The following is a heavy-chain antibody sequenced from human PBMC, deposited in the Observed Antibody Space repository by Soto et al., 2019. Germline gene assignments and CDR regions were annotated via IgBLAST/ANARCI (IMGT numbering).Heavy chain of an antibody. CDR3: ARVVAAAGYYGMDV. Sequence: SETLSLTCTVSGGSISSGGYYWSWIRQHPGKGLEWIGYIYYSGSTYYNPSLKSRVTISVDTSKNQFSLKLSSVTAADTAVYYCARVVAAAGYYGMDVWGQGSTVTVSS. J-gene: IGHJ6*02. CDR1: GGSISSGGYY. CDR2: IYYSGST. V-gene: IGHV4-31*03. D-gene: IGHD6-13*01.